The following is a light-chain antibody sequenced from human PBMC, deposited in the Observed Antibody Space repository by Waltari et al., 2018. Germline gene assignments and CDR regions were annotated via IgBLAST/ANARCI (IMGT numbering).Light chain of an antibody. CDR2: ENN. CDR1: SSNIGNNY. CDR3: GTWDSSLSGVV. J-gene: IGLJ2*01. Sequence: QSVLTQPPSVSAAPGQKVTISCSGSSSNIGNNYVSWYQQLPGTAPKLPIYENNKRPSGTPDRLSGSKSGTSATLGITGLQTGDEADYYCGTWDSSLSGVVFGGGTKLTVL. V-gene: IGLV1-51*02.